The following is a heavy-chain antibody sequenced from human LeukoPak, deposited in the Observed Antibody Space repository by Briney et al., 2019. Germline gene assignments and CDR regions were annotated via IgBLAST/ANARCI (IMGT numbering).Heavy chain of an antibody. CDR1: GFTFSSYS. V-gene: IGHV3-21*01. CDR3: ARDVYCSGGSCYPPLFDY. CDR2: ISSSSSYI. Sequence: PGGSLRLSCAASGFTFSSYSMNWVRKAPGKGLEWVSSISSSSSYIYYADSVKGRFTISRDNAKNSLYLQMNSLRAEDTAVYYCARDVYCSGGSCYPPLFDYWGQGTLVTVSS. J-gene: IGHJ4*02. D-gene: IGHD2-15*01.